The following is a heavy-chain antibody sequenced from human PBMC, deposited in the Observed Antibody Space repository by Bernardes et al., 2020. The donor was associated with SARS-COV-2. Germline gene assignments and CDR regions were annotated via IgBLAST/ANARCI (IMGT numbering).Heavy chain of an antibody. Sequence: GGSLRLSCAASGFTFSSYSMRWVRQAPGKGLEWVSSISSSSYYIHYADSVKGRFTISRDNANNSLHLHMNSLRGEDTAVYFCARECVGTCSEPWFDPWGQGTLVTVSS. CDR3: ARECVGTCSEPWFDP. J-gene: IGHJ5*02. D-gene: IGHD2-15*01. V-gene: IGHV3-21*01. CDR2: ISSSSYYI. CDR1: GFTFSSYS.